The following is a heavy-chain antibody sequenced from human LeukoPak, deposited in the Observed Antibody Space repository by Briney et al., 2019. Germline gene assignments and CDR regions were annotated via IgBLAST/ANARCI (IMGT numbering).Heavy chain of an antibody. CDR2: IYTSGST. Sequence: SETLSLTCTASGGSISSYYWSWIRQPPGKGLEWIGYIYTSGSTNYNPSLKSRVTISVDTSKNQFSLKLSSVTAADTAVYYCASLSDFVGAFDIWGQGTMVTVSS. V-gene: IGHV4-4*09. CDR3: ASLSDFVGAFDI. J-gene: IGHJ3*02. D-gene: IGHD3-16*01. CDR1: GGSISSYY.